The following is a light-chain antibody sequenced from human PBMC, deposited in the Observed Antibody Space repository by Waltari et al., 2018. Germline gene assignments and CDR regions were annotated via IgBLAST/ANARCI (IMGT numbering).Light chain of an antibody. CDR3: QQYYSTPPS. CDR2: WAS. J-gene: IGKJ4*01. CDR1: QSILYSSNNKNY. Sequence: DIVMTQSPASLAVSLGERATIDCKSSQSILYSSNNKNYLAWYQRKPGQPPKLLIYWASTRESGVPDRFSGSGSGTDFTLTISSLQAEDVAVYYCQQYYSTPPSFGGGTKVEIK. V-gene: IGKV4-1*01.